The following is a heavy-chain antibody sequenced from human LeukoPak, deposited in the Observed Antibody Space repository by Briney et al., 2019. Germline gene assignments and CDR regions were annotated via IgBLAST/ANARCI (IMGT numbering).Heavy chain of an antibody. J-gene: IGHJ6*03. V-gene: IGHV1-69*13. D-gene: IGHD6-19*01. Sequence: SVKVSCKASGGTFSTYSISWVRQAPGQGLEWMGGIIPIFGTANYAQKFQGRVTITADESTSTAYVELSSLRSEDTAVYYCARDRGVVAGPLGFYYYYMDVWGKGTTVTISS. CDR2: IIPIFGTA. CDR3: ARDRGVVAGPLGFYYYYMDV. CDR1: GGTFSTYS.